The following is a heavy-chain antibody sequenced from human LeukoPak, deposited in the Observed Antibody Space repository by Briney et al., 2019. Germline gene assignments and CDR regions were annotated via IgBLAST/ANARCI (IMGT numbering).Heavy chain of an antibody. CDR1: GFILSNYS. V-gene: IGHV3-48*01. CDR3: ARDLRGRYYYDSSDYSIGNFDY. CDR2: ISSSSDFI. J-gene: IGHJ4*02. Sequence: GGSLRLSCAASGFILSNYSMNWVRQAPGKGLEWVSYISSSSDFIYYADSVKGRFTISRDNAKNSLYLQMNSLRAEDTAVYYCARDLRGRYYYDSSDYSIGNFDYWGQGTLVTVSS. D-gene: IGHD3-22*01.